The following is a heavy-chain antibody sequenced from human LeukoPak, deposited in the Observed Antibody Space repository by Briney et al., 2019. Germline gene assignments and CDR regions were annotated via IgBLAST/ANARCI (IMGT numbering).Heavy chain of an antibody. Sequence: WASVKVSCKASGGTFSSYAISWVRQAPGQGLEWMGGIIPIFGTANYAQKFQGRVTITADESTSTAYMELSSLRSEDTAVYYCARDGDGYKKYYFDYWGQGTLVTVSS. D-gene: IGHD5-24*01. CDR2: IIPIFGTA. CDR1: GGTFSSYA. V-gene: IGHV1-69*13. CDR3: ARDGDGYKKYYFDY. J-gene: IGHJ4*02.